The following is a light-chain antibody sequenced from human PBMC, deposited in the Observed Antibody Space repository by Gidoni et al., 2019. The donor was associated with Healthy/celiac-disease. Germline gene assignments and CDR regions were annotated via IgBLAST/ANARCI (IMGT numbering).Light chain of an antibody. CDR2: KAS. J-gene: IGKJ2*01. CDR1: QSISSW. V-gene: IGKV1-5*03. Sequence: DIQITHSPSTLSASVGARVTITCRASQSISSWLAWYQQKPGKAPKLLIYKASSLESGVPSRFRGSGSGTEFTLTISSLQPDDFATYYCQQYNSYPYTFGQGTKLEIK. CDR3: QQYNSYPYT.